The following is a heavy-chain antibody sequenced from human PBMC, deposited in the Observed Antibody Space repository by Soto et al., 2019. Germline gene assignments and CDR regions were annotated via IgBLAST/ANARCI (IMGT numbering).Heavy chain of an antibody. CDR1: GYTFTGYY. J-gene: IGHJ6*02. V-gene: IGHV1-2*04. CDR3: AREGYGAGSYYYGMDV. CDR2: INPTSGGT. D-gene: IGHD3-10*01. Sequence: QVQLVQSGAEVKKPGASVKVSCKASGYTFTGYYMHWVRQAPGQGLEWMGWINPTSGGTNYAQKFQGWGTMTRDTSISTDYMELSRLRSDGTAVYYGAREGYGAGSYYYGMDVWGQGTTVTVSS.